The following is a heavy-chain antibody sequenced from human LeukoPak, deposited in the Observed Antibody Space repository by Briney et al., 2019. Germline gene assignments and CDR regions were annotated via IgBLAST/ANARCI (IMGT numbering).Heavy chain of an antibody. CDR1: GFTFSTYS. CDR2: FSSRSGSI. V-gene: IGHV3-21*01. Sequence: GGSLRLSCAASGFTFSTYSMNWVRQAPGKGLEWVSSFSSRSGSIYYADSVKGRFTISRDNAKNSLYLQMNGLRAEDTALYYCARGSNCDSGGQGTLVTVSS. D-gene: IGHD4-11*01. J-gene: IGHJ4*02. CDR3: ARGSNCDS.